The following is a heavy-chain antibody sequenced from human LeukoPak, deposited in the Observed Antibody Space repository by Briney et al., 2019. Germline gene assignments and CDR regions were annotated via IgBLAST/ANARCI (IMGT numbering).Heavy chain of an antibody. Sequence: SQTLSLTCTVSGGSISSGGYYWSWIRQRPGEGLEWIGYIDDSGSTYYNPSLKSRITISVDTSKNQFSLKLSSVTAADTAVYYCATGDLGAPEYWGQGTLVTVSS. D-gene: IGHD1-26*01. J-gene: IGHJ4*02. CDR2: IDDSGST. CDR3: ATGDLGAPEY. CDR1: GGSISSGGYY. V-gene: IGHV4-31*03.